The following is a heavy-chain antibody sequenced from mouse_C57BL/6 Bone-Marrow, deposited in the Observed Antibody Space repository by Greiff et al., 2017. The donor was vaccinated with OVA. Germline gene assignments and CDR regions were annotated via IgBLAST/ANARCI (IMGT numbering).Heavy chain of an antibody. J-gene: IGHJ1*03. CDR2: INPGSGGT. V-gene: IGHV1-54*01. CDR1: GYAFTNYL. Sequence: VQLQQSGAELVRPGTSVKVSCKASGYAFTNYLIEWVKQRPGQGLEWIGVINPGSGGTNYNEKFKGKATLTADKSSRTAYMQLSSLTSEDSAVYFCARRPDWYFDVWGTGTTVTVSS. CDR3: ARRPDWYFDV.